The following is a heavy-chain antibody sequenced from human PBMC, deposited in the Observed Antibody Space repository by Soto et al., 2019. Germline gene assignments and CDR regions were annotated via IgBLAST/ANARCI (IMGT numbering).Heavy chain of an antibody. CDR3: ARDGRNGGYFDY. CDR2: ISVYNGNT. D-gene: IGHD2-8*01. V-gene: IGHV1-18*01. J-gene: IGHJ4*02. Sequence: ASVKVSCKASGYTFTSYDINWVRQATGQGLEWMGWISVYNGNTNYAQKVQGRVTMTTDTSTSTAYMELRSLRSDDTAAYYCARDGRNGGYFDYWGQGTVVTVSS. CDR1: GYTFTSYD.